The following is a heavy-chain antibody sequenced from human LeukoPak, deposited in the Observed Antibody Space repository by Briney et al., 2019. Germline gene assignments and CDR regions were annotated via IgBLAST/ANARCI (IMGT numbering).Heavy chain of an antibody. Sequence: NPSQTLSLTCTVSGGSISSGGYYWRWIRQPPGKGLEWIGYIYHSGSTYYNPSLKSRVTISVDTSKNQFSLKLSSVTAADTAVYYCARDRGYSGSFDYWGQGTLVTVSS. V-gene: IGHV4-30-2*01. CDR2: IYHSGST. CDR1: GGSISSGGYY. D-gene: IGHD1-26*01. J-gene: IGHJ4*02. CDR3: ARDRGYSGSFDY.